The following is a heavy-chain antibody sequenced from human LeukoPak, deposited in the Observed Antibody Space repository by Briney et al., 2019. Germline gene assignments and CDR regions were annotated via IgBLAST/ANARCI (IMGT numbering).Heavy chain of an antibody. CDR3: ARVRVRGVIDYYYYMDV. J-gene: IGHJ6*03. CDR1: GYTFTSYD. Sequence: GASAKVSCKASGYTFTSYDINWVRQATGQGLEWMGWMNPNSGNTGYAQKFQGRVTMTRNTSISTAYMELSSLRSEDTAVYYCARVRVRGVIDYYYYMDVWGKGTTVTVSS. D-gene: IGHD3-10*01. V-gene: IGHV1-8*01. CDR2: MNPNSGNT.